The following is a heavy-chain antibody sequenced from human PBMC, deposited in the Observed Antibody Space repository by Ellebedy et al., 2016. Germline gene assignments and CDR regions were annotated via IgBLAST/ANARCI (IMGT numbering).Heavy chain of an antibody. J-gene: IGHJ4*02. Sequence: SETLSLXCTVSGVSIISNSDYWGWIRQPPGKGLEWIGTIYYTGNTNYNPSLQSRVTISVDTSKSQFSLRLSSVTAADTAIYYCARRNLLQLAYDYWGQGALVTVSS. CDR3: ARRNLLQLAYDY. D-gene: IGHD6-6*01. CDR1: GVSIISNSDY. V-gene: IGHV4-39*01. CDR2: IYYTGNT.